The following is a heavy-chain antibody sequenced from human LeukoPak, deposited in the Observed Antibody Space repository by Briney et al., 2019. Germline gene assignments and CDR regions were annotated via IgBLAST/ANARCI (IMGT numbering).Heavy chain of an antibody. CDR1: GFTFSNYD. CDR3: ARGYCSGGSCYGGDY. Sequence: GGSLRLSCAASGFTFSNYDMHWVRQAPGKGLEWVSYISSSGTTIYYAERRFTISRDNAKNSLYLLMNSLRAEDTAIYYCARGYCSGGSCYGGDYWGQGTLVTVSS. CDR2: ISSSGTTI. D-gene: IGHD2-15*01. V-gene: IGHV3-48*03. J-gene: IGHJ4*02.